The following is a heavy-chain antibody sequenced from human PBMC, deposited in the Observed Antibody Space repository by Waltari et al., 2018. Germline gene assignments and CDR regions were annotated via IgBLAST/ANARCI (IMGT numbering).Heavy chain of an antibody. J-gene: IGHJ3*02. CDR3: TRGSGGAFDI. D-gene: IGHD6-25*01. CDR2: IKQGGSEK. CDR1: GFTFSNSW. Sequence: EVQLVESGGGLVQPGGSLRLSCAASGFTFSNSWMVWVRQAPGKVVEWVASIKQGGSEKFYVASVKGRFTISRDNAKHSLYLQMDSLRAEDTAVYYYTRGSGGAFDIWGQGTMVTVSS. V-gene: IGHV3-7*01.